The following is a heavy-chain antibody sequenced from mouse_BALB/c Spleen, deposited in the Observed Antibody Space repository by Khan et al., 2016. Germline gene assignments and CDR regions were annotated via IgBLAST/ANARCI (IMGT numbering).Heavy chain of an antibody. CDR1: GFSLTSYG. CDR2: IWRGGST. J-gene: IGHJ4*01. Sequence: QVQLKESGPSLVQPSQSLSITCTVSGFSLTSYGVHWVRQSPGKGLEWLGVIWRGGSTDYNAAFMSRLSITKDNSKSQVFFTMNSLQADDTAIYYCAKSNYDVGYYAMDYWGQGTSVTVSS. V-gene: IGHV2-5-1*01. D-gene: IGHD2-4*01. CDR3: AKSNYDVGYYAMDY.